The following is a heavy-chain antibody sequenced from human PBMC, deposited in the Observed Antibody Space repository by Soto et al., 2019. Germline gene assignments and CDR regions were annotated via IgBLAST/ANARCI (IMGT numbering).Heavy chain of an antibody. CDR3: ARGIDYYGSGSPFDP. Sequence: GASVKVSCKASGYTFTGYYMHWVRQAPGQGLEWMGWTNPNSGGTNYAQKFQGRVTMTRDTSISTAYMELSRLRSDDTAVYYCARGIDYYGSGSPFDPWGQGTLVTVSS. J-gene: IGHJ5*02. V-gene: IGHV1-2*02. D-gene: IGHD3-10*01. CDR1: GYTFTGYY. CDR2: TNPNSGGT.